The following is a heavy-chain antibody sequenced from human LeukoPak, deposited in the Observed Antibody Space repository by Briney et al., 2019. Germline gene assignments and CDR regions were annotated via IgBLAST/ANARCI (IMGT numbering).Heavy chain of an antibody. Sequence: GASVKVSCKASGGTFSSYAISWVRQAPGQGLEWMGGIIPIFGTANYAQKFQGRVTITADESTSTAYMELSSLRSEDTAVYYCARSPIRYFDWLSHFDYWGQGTLVTVSS. V-gene: IGHV1-69*13. CDR1: GGTFSSYA. CDR3: ARSPIRYFDWLSHFDY. CDR2: IIPIFGTA. J-gene: IGHJ4*02. D-gene: IGHD3-9*01.